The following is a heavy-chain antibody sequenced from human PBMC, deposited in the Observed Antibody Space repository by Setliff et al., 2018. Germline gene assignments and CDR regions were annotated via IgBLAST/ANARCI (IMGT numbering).Heavy chain of an antibody. Sequence: GGSLRLSCAASGFTFSNYEMHWVRQAPGKGPEWVAVISYDASNKYYADSVKGRFTISRDNSKNTLSLQMNSLRAEDTAVYYCVRAPRSPPRTLDYWGQGTLVTVSS. CDR2: ISYDASNK. CDR3: VRAPRSPPRTLDY. CDR1: GFTFSNYE. V-gene: IGHV3-30*01. J-gene: IGHJ4*02.